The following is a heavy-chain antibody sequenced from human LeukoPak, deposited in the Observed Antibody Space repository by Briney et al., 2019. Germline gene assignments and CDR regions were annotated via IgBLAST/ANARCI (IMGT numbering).Heavy chain of an antibody. CDR3: ARIIEMATIFAPFDP. CDR2: IYYSGST. D-gene: IGHD5-24*01. Sequence: SETLSLTCIVSGGSISSSDYYWGWIRQPPGKGLEWIGSIYYSGSTYYSPSLKSRVTISVDTSKNQFSLKLSSVTAADTAVYYCARIIEMATIFAPFDPWGQGTLVTVSS. CDR1: GGSISSSDYY. V-gene: IGHV4-39*01. J-gene: IGHJ5*02.